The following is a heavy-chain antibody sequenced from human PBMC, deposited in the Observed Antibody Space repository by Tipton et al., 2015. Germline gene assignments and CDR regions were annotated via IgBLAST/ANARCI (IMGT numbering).Heavy chain of an antibody. CDR2: VYYSGST. J-gene: IGHJ6*02. CDR1: GVSVSSASYY. CDR3: ATTIVVLPAAPLYSGMDV. D-gene: IGHD2-2*01. V-gene: IGHV4-61*01. Sequence: TLSLTCTVSGVSVSSASYYWSWIRQPPGEALEWIAYVYYSGSTKYNPSLKSRLTITADMSKKQFSLKLNSVTAADTAVYYCATTIVVLPAAPLYSGMDVWGQGTTVTVSS.